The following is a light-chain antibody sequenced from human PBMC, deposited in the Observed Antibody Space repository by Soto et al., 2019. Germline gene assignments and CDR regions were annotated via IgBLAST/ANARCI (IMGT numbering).Light chain of an antibody. Sequence: DILMTQSPSSLSASVGDRLTKTCRTPQNISNYLSWYQQKPGKAPNLLIYAASSLHSGVPSRFSGSGSGTLFTLTISSLQPEDFAAFYCQQSYSIPLTFGGGTKVDIK. CDR3: QQSYSIPLT. CDR1: QNISNY. CDR2: AAS. V-gene: IGKV1-39*01. J-gene: IGKJ4*01.